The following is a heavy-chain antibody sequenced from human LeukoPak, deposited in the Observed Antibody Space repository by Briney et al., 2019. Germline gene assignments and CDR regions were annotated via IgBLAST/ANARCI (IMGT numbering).Heavy chain of an antibody. CDR3: ARQRIGYSWFDP. J-gene: IGHJ5*02. V-gene: IGHV4-34*01. D-gene: IGHD3-22*01. CDR2: INHSGST. CDR1: GGSFSGYY. Sequence: PSETPSLTCAVYGGSFSGYYWSWIRQPPGKGLEWIGEINHSGSTNYNPSLKSRVTISVDTSKNQFSLKLSSVTAADTAVYYCARQRIGYSWFDPWGQGTLVTVSS.